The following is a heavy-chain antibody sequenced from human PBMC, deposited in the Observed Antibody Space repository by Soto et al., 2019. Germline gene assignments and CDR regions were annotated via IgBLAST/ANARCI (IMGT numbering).Heavy chain of an antibody. CDR1: GGSVSSGSYY. V-gene: IGHV4-61*01. J-gene: IGHJ4*02. Sequence: QVQLQESGPGLVKPSETLSLTCTVSGGSVSSGSYYWSWIRQPPGKGLEWIGYIYYSGSTNYNPSLKSRVTISVDTSKNQFSLKLSSVTAADTAVYYCARGLPFDYWGQGTLVTVSS. CDR3: ARGLPFDY. CDR2: IYYSGST.